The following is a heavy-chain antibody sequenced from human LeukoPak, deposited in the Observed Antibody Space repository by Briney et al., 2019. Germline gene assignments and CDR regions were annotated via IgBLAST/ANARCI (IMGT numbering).Heavy chain of an antibody. D-gene: IGHD5-24*01. J-gene: IGHJ4*02. CDR3: ARPRGNVEMATIPFDY. Sequence: PGGSLRLSCAASGFTFSSYWMHWVRQAPGKGLEWVSSISTSSIYIYYADSVKGRFTISRDNAKNSLYLQMDSLRAEDTALYYCARPRGNVEMATIPFDYWGQGTLVTVSS. CDR1: GFTFSSYW. CDR2: ISTSSIYI. V-gene: IGHV3-21*01.